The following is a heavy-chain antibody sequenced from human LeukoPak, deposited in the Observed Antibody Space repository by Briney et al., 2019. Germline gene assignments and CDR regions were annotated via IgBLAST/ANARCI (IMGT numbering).Heavy chain of an antibody. CDR3: ARGYYDFWSGYKDAFDI. J-gene: IGHJ3*02. D-gene: IGHD3-3*01. Sequence: LSLTCTVSGGSISSGGYYWSWIRQAPGKGLVWVSRINSDGSSTSYADSVKGRFTISRDNAKNTLYLQMNSLRAEDTAVYYCARGYYDFWSGYKDAFDIWGQGTMVTVSS. CDR1: GGSISSGGYY. V-gene: IGHV3-74*01. CDR2: INSDGSST.